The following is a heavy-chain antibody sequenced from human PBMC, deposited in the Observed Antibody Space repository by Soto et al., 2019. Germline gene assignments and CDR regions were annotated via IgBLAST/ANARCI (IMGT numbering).Heavy chain of an antibody. V-gene: IGHV3-7*01. CDR1: GFLFDNFW. J-gene: IGHJ4*02. D-gene: IGHD6-19*01. CDR3: ARDTGATVAGTFDF. Sequence: QLVQSGGGLVQPGGSLRLSCAASGFLFDNFWMTWVRQAPGKGLEWVANIKQDGSETYYVDSVKGRFTISRDNSRDSLYLQMNSLRAEATAMYYCARDTGATVAGTFDFWGQGTLVTVSS. CDR2: IKQDGSET.